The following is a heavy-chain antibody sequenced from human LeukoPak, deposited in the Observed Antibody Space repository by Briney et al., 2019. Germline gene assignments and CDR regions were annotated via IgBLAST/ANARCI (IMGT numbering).Heavy chain of an antibody. J-gene: IGHJ6*02. Sequence: SETLSLTCAVYGVSFSGYYWSWIRQPPGKGLEWIGEINHSGSTNYNPSLKSRVTISVDTSKNQFSLKLSSVTAADTAVYYCARVGRDWLYDYYYYGMDVWGQGTTVTVSS. CDR1: GVSFSGYY. CDR2: INHSGST. CDR3: ARVGRDWLYDYYYYGMDV. D-gene: IGHD3-9*01. V-gene: IGHV4-34*01.